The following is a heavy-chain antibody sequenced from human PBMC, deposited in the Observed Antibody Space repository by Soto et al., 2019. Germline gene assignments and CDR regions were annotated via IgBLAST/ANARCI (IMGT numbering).Heavy chain of an antibody. J-gene: IGHJ6*02. D-gene: IGHD6-25*01. CDR3: ATARFAQRSQDYYGLDV. CDR2: VNHSGSP. Sequence: KSSETLSLTCGVSGSLPVGSLSTYFWTWIRQTPGKGLGCIGEVNHSGSPNYGPSLKSRVTMSFDTSRNQYSLNLTSVTAADTAVYYGATARFAQRSQDYYGLDVWGQGTTVTVSS. CDR1: GSLPVGSLSTYF. V-gene: IGHV4-34*01.